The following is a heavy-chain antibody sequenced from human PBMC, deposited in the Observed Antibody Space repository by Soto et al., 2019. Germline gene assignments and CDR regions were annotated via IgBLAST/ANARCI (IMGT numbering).Heavy chain of an antibody. CDR1: GGTFSSYA. Sequence: SVKVSCKASGGTFSSYAISWVRQAPGQGLEWMGGIIPIFGTANYAQKFQGRVTITADESTSTAHMELSSLRSEDTAVYYCARDTVDTAMVTSPFGYWGQGTLVTVSS. J-gene: IGHJ4*02. D-gene: IGHD5-18*01. CDR2: IIPIFGTA. CDR3: ARDTVDTAMVTSPFGY. V-gene: IGHV1-69*13.